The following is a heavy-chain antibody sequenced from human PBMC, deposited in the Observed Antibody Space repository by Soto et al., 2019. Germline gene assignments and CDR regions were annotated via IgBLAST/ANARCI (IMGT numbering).Heavy chain of an antibody. J-gene: IGHJ5*02. CDR3: ARTAPRSSSSWYEGAA. CDR2: ISAYNGNT. CDR1: GYTFTSYG. Sequence: QVQLVQSGAEVKKPGASVKVSCKASGYTFTSYGISWVRQAPGQGLEWMGWISAYNGNTNYAQKLQGRVTMTTDTPTSTATRDLRSLRPDDTAVYNGARTAPRSSSSWYEGAAWGQGTLVTVSS. D-gene: IGHD6-13*01. V-gene: IGHV1-18*01.